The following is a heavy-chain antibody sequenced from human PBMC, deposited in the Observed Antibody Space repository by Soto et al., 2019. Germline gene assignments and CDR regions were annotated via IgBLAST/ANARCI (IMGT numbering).Heavy chain of an antibody. J-gene: IGHJ4*02. CDR3: ACYYGGNSREFCLDY. CDR2: ISSSGSTI. D-gene: IGHD4-17*01. V-gene: IGHV3-48*03. CDR1: GFTFSSYE. Sequence: GGSLRLSCAASGFTFSSYEMNWVRQAPGKGLEWVSYISSSGSTIYYADSVKGRFTISRDNAKNSLYLQMNSLRAEDTAVYYCACYYGGNSREFCLDYWGQGTLVTVSS.